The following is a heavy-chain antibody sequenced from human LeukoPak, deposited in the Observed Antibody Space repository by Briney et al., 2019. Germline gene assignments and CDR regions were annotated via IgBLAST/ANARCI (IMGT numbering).Heavy chain of an antibody. CDR2: ISYSETT. Sequence: NPSETLSLTCTVSSASISSSPYFWGWIRQSPGKGLEWIGSISYSETTYYNPSLKSRVTISVDTSKNHFSLKLSSVTAADTAVYYCARGPRTTNRLFDYWGQGTLVTVSS. V-gene: IGHV4-39*02. CDR3: ARGPRTTNRLFDY. J-gene: IGHJ4*02. CDR1: SASISSSPYF. D-gene: IGHD4-11*01.